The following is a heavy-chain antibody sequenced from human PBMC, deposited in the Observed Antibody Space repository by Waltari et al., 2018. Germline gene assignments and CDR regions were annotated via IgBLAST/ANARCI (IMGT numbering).Heavy chain of an antibody. CDR3: ARVVDAYCLDY. Sequence: EVQLVESGGGLVQPGGSLRLYCAASGFTFSPYSLDWVRQAPGKGLEWVSYISSSNTIIYYADSVKGRFTISRDDAKNSLYLQMGSLRAEDTAVYYCARVVDAYCLDYWGQGTLVTVSS. CDR2: ISSSNTII. D-gene: IGHD2-8*01. CDR1: GFTFSPYS. V-gene: IGHV3-48*01. J-gene: IGHJ4*02.